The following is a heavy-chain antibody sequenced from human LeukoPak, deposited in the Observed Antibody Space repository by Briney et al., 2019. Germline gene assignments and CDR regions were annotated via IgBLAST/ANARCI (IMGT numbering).Heavy chain of an antibody. J-gene: IGHJ4*02. V-gene: IGHV1-3*01. CDR2: INAGNGNT. Sequence: GASVKVSCKASGYTFTSYAMHWVRQAPGQRLEWMGWINAGNGNTKYSQKFQGRVTITGDTSASTAYMELSSLRSEDTAVYYCAREDTMVRGVPLGYFDYWGQGTLVTVSS. CDR3: AREDTMVRGVPLGYFDY. D-gene: IGHD3-10*01. CDR1: GYTFTSYA.